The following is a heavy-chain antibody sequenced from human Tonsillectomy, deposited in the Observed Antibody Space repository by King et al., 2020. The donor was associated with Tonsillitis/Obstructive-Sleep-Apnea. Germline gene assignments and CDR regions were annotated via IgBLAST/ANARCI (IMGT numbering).Heavy chain of an antibody. CDR2: ILYDGSHK. D-gene: IGHD6-6*01. CDR1: GFIFSNYG. J-gene: IGHJ3*02. Sequence: VQLVESGGGVVQPGRSLRLSCATSGFIFSNYGMHWVRQVPGQGLYWAAVILYDGSHKYYADSVKGRFTSSRDNSKNTLDLQMDSLRAEDTAVYYCARGRERYSSSFDSRDIWGQGTLVTVSS. CDR3: ARGRERYSSSFDSRDI. V-gene: IGHV3-33*01.